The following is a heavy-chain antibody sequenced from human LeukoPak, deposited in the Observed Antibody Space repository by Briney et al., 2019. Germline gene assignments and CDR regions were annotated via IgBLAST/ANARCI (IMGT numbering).Heavy chain of an antibody. J-gene: IGHJ4*02. D-gene: IGHD3-16*01. CDR3: ARVWGTEGSQYRPFDY. Sequence: GGSLRLSCAASGFTFGDYAMHWVRQAPGKGLEWVSGISWNGGYIDYADSVKGRFTISRDNAKNSLYLQMDSLRDEDTAVFYCARVWGTEGSQYRPFDYWGQGTLVTVSS. CDR2: ISWNGGYI. V-gene: IGHV3-9*01. CDR1: GFTFGDYA.